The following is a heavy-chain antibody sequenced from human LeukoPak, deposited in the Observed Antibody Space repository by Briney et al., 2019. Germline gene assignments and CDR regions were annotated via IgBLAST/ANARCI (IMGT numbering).Heavy chain of an antibody. D-gene: IGHD3-3*02. J-gene: IGHJ4*02. CDR2: INRDGSRT. CDR1: GFSFSTYW. CDR3: ARDEGSEVPSIRGFDF. Sequence: QPGGSLRLSCAASGFSFSTYWIHWVRHAPGEGLVWVSSINRDGSRTYYADSVRGRFTISRDNAKNTLYLQMNSLRAEDTAVFYCARDEGSEVPSIRGFDFWGQGTLVTVSS. V-gene: IGHV3-74*01.